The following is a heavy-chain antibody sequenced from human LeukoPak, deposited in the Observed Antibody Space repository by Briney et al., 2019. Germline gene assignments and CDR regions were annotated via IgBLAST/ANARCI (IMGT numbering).Heavy chain of an antibody. CDR3: AKQVGLGPNFDY. D-gene: IGHD3-16*01. Sequence: GGSLRLSCAASGFTLSNYAMSWVRQAPGKGLEWVSTISDSGAGTYYADSVKGRFSISRDSSKNTLYLQMNSLRAEDTAVYYCAKQVGLGPNFDYWGQGALVTVSS. CDR1: GFTLSNYA. CDR2: ISDSGAGT. J-gene: IGHJ4*02. V-gene: IGHV3-23*01.